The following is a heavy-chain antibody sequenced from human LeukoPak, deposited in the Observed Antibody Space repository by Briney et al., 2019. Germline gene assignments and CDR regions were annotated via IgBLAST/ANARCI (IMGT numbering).Heavy chain of an antibody. D-gene: IGHD2-2*01. V-gene: IGHV4-39*01. J-gene: IGHJ3*02. CDR1: GGSISSSSYY. Sequence: SETLSLICTVSGGSISSSSYYWGWIRQPPGKGLEWIGSIYYSGSTYYNPSLKSRVTISVDTSKNQFSLKLSSVTAADTAVYYCSEGTSDAFDIWGQGTMVTVSS. CDR3: SEGTSDAFDI. CDR2: IYYSGST.